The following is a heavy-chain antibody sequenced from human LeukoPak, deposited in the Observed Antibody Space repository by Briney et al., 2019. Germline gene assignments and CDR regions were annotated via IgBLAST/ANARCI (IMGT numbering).Heavy chain of an antibody. CDR2: ISSSGSTI. J-gene: IGHJ5*02. D-gene: IGHD2-2*02. V-gene: IGHV3-11*01. CDR3: ARSNGYCSSTSCYISWFDP. Sequence: GGSLRLSCAASGFTFSDYYMSWIRQAPGKGLEWVSYISSSGSTIYYADSVKGRFTISRDNAKNSLYLQMNSLRAEDTAVYYCARSNGYCSSTSCYISWFDPWGQGTLVTVSS. CDR1: GFTFSDYY.